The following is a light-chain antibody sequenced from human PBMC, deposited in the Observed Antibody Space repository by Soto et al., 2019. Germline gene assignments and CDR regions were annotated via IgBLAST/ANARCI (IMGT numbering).Light chain of an antibody. V-gene: IGKV1D-12*01. CDR1: RGITTY. CDR2: AAS. CDR3: QQANSPPLT. Sequence: DIQMTQSPSSVSAYVGDRVTITCRASRGITTYLAWYQQKPGSAPNLLIYAASSLQSGVPSRFSGSGFGTDFPLTISSLQPEDSATYYCQQANSPPLTFGGGTKVEIK. J-gene: IGKJ4*01.